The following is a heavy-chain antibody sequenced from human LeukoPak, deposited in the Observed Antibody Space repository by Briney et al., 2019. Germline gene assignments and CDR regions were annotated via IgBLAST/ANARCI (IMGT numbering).Heavy chain of an antibody. CDR1: GFTFSSYA. CDR3: AKDGFLGYCSSTSCPVGTYAFDI. D-gene: IGHD2-2*01. Sequence: GGSLRLSCAASGFTFSSYAMSWVRQAPGKGLEWVSAISGSGGSTYYADSVKGRFTISRDNSKNTLYLQMNSLRAEDTAVYYCAKDGFLGYCSSTSCPVGTYAFDIWGQGTMVTVSS. J-gene: IGHJ3*02. V-gene: IGHV3-23*01. CDR2: ISGSGGST.